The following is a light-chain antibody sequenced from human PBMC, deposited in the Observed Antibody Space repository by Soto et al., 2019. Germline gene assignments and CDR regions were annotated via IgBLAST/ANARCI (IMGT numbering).Light chain of an antibody. CDR1: QSVGSN. CDR2: GAS. V-gene: IGKV3-15*01. Sequence: EIVMTQSPATLSVSPGERASLSCRASQSVGSNLAWYQQTAGQAPRLLIYGASTRAIGIPARFSGSGSGTNFTLSISSLQSEDFAVYSCQQYTNWPYTFGQGTKLEIK. J-gene: IGKJ2*01. CDR3: QQYTNWPYT.